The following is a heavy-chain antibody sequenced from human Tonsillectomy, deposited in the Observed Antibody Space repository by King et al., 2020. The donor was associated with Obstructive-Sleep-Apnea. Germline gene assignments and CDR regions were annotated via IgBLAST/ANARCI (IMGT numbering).Heavy chain of an antibody. V-gene: IGHV4-39*07. CDR3: AREVVEGDHFDH. J-gene: IGHJ4*02. Sequence: QLQESGPGLVKPSETLSLSCNVSGDSVSSSDYYWGWIRQPPEKGLEWIGSISYSRNTFYSPSLKSRVIISLDTSKNQFSLKLSSVTAADTAVYYCAREVVEGDHFDHWGQGTLVSVSS. CDR2: ISYSRNT. D-gene: IGHD3-10*01. CDR1: GDSVSSSDYY.